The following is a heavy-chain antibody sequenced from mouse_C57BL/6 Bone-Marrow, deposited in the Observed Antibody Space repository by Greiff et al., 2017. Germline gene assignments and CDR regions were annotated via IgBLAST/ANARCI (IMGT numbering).Heavy chain of an antibody. D-gene: IGHD1-1*01. CDR3: TTPSSLDY. J-gene: IGHJ2*01. CDR1: GFNIKDDY. Sequence: EVQLQQSGAELVRPGASVKLSCTASGFNIKDDYMHWVKQRPEQGLELIGWIDPENGDTEYASKFQGKATITADTSSNTAYLQLSSLTSEDTAVYYCTTPSSLDYWGQGTTLTVSS. V-gene: IGHV14-4*01. CDR2: IDPENGDT.